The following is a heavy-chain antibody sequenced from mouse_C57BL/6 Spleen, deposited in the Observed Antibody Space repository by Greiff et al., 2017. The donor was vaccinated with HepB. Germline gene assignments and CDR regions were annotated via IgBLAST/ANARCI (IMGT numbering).Heavy chain of an antibody. CDR3: ARSGLLLRPHWYFDV. D-gene: IGHD1-1*01. CDR1: GYTFTSYW. V-gene: IGHV1-64*01. Sequence: QVQLQQSGAELVKPGASVKLSCKASGYTFTSYWMHWVKQRPGQGLEWIGMIHPNSGSTNYNEKFKSKATLTVDKSSSTAYMQLSSLTSEDSAVYYCARSGLLLRPHWYFDVWGTWTTVTVSS. J-gene: IGHJ1*03. CDR2: IHPNSGST.